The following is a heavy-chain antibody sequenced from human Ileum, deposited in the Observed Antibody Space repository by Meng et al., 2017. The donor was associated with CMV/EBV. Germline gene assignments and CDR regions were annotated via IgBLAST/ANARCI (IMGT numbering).Heavy chain of an antibody. CDR1: GFTFADYA. J-gene: IGHJ6*02. CDR3: ARDSIVLIDCYYGMDV. CDR2: ISSSSSYI. D-gene: IGHD2-8*01. V-gene: IGHV3-21*01. Sequence: GESLKISCAASGFTFADYAMHWVRQVPGKGLEWVSSISSSSSYIYYADSVKGRFTISRDNAKNSLYLQMNSLRDEDTAVYYCARDSIVLIDCYYGMDVWGQGTAVTVSS.